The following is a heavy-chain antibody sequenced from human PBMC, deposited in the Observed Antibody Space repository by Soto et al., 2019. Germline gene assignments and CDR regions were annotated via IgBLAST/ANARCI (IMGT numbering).Heavy chain of an antibody. V-gene: IGHV3-33*01. D-gene: IGHD5-12*01. Sequence: QVQLVESGGGVVQPGQSLRLSCAASGFSVSNYGMHWVRQAPGKGLEWVAVVWKDGNTKHYGDSVKGRFTISRDNSKNPLELQRSSLRGETTAVYYCPRGEAWPDDAFDIWGQGTRVTVSS. J-gene: IGHJ3*02. CDR3: PRGEAWPDDAFDI. CDR2: VWKDGNTK. CDR1: GFSVSNYG.